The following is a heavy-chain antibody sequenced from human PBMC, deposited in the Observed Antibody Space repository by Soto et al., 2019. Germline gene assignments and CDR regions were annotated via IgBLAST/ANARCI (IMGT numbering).Heavy chain of an antibody. V-gene: IGHV1-69*06. J-gene: IGHJ6*02. CDR3: ARTTGAARIYYYYGMDV. CDR2: IIPIFGTA. CDR1: GGTFSSYA. Sequence: QVQLVQSGAEVKKPGSSVKVSCKASGGTFSSYAISWVRQAPGQGLEWMGGIIPIFGTANYAQKFQGRITITADKSTTTAYMELSSLRSEDTAVYYCARTTGAARIYYYYGMDVGGQGTTVTVSS. D-gene: IGHD6-6*01.